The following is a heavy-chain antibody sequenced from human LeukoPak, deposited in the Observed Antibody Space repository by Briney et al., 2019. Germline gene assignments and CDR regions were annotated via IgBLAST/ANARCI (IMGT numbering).Heavy chain of an antibody. CDR1: GFTFSSYA. CDR2: ISGSGGST. Sequence: PGGSLRLSCAASGFTFSSYAMSWVRQAPGKGLEWVSAISGSGGSTYYADSVKGRFTISRDNAKNSLYLQMNSLRAEDTAVYYCARDQGVRGRSYGMDVWGQGTLVTVSS. V-gene: IGHV3-23*01. D-gene: IGHD3-10*02. CDR3: ARDQGVRGRSYGMDV. J-gene: IGHJ6*02.